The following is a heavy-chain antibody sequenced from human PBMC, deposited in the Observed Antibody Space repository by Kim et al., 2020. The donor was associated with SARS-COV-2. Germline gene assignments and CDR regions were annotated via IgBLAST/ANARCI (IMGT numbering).Heavy chain of an antibody. CDR3: AKSLSISCYNAFDI. J-gene: IGHJ3*02. D-gene: IGHD2-2*02. CDR2: ICTSGGTT. Sequence: GGSLRLSCAASGFTFSSYAMNWVRQAPGKGLEWISGICTSGGTTYYADSVRGRFTISRDNSKNTLYLQMNSLRAEDTAVYYCAKSLSISCYNAFDIWGQGTMVTVSS. V-gene: IGHV3-23*01. CDR1: GFTFSSYA.